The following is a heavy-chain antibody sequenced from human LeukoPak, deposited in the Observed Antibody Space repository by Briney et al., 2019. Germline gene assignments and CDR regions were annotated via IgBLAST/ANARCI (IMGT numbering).Heavy chain of an antibody. J-gene: IGHJ4*02. CDR1: GGSFSGYY. CDR3: ARQVRAGDFDY. CDR2: INHSGST. Sequence: PSETLSLTCAVYGGSFSGYYWGWIRQPPGKGLEWIGEINHSGSTNYNPSLKSRVTISVDTSKNQFSLKLSSVTAADTAVYYCARQVRAGDFDYWGQGTLVTVSS. D-gene: IGHD3-10*01. V-gene: IGHV4-34*01.